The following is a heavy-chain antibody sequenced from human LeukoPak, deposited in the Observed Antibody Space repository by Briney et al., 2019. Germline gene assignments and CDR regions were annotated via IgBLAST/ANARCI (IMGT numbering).Heavy chain of an antibody. CDR3: ATIVSPEFDP. Sequence: PGGSLRLSCAASGFTFSSYGMHWVRQAPGEGLEWVAFIRYDGSTKYYADSVKGRFTISRDNSKNTLYLQMNSLRAEDTAVYYCATIVSPEFDPWGQGTLVTVSS. CDR1: GFTFSSYG. D-gene: IGHD2/OR15-2a*01. CDR2: IRYDGSTK. V-gene: IGHV3-30*02. J-gene: IGHJ5*02.